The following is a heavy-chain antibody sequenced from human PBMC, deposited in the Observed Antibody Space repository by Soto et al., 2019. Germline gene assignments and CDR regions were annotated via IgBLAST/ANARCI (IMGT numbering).Heavy chain of an antibody. J-gene: IGHJ4*02. CDR3: ARGGSLEDYSYYFDY. CDR2: IYYSGST. CDR1: GGSISSGGYY. Sequence: QVQLQESGPGLVKPSQTLSLTRTVSGGSISSGGYYWSWIRQHPGKGLEWIGYIYYSGSTYYNPSLKSRVTISVDTSKNQFSLKLSSVTAADTAVYYCARGGSLEDYSYYFDYWGQGTLVTVSS. D-gene: IGHD1-1*01. V-gene: IGHV4-31*03.